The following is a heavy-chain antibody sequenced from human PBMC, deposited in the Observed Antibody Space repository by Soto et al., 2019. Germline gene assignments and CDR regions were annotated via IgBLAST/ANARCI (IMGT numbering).Heavy chain of an antibody. Sequence: GGSLRLSCAASGFTFNTYAMTWVRQTPGKGLEWVSFITTRGARTYYADPVRGRFTISTDSSRNNLYLQMNSLRPDDTAVYFCARYRSDGSASFDSWGQGTRVTVSS. J-gene: IGHJ4*02. CDR3: ARYRSDGSASFDS. V-gene: IGHV3-23*01. CDR1: GFTFNTYA. CDR2: ITTRGART. D-gene: IGHD3-9*01.